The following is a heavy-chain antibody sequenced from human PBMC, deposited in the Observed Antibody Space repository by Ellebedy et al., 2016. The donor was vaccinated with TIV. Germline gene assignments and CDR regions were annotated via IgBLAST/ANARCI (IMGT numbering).Heavy chain of an antibody. CDR3: ANTLTGTTSDY. D-gene: IGHD1-20*01. CDR1: GYTFTSYA. Sequence: ASVKVSCXASGYTFTSYAMNWVRQAPGQGLEWMGWINTNTGNPTYAQGFTGRFVFSLDTSVSTAYLQICSLKAEDTAVYYCANTLTGTTSDYWGQGTLVTVSS. V-gene: IGHV7-4-1*01. J-gene: IGHJ4*02. CDR2: INTNTGNP.